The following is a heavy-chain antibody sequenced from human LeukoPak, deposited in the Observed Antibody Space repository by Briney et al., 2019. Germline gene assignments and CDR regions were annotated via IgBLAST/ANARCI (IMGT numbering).Heavy chain of an antibody. CDR1: GFTFSSYW. V-gene: IGHV3-7*01. J-gene: IGHJ6*03. CDR2: IKQDGSEK. Sequence: GGSLRLSCAASGFTFSSYWMSWVRQAPGKGLEWVANIKQDGSEKYYVDSVKGRFTISRDNAKNSLYLQMNSLRAEDTAVYYCARKGCSSISCLYYYYMDVWGKGTTVTVSS. CDR3: ARKGCSSISCLYYYYMDV. D-gene: IGHD2-2*01.